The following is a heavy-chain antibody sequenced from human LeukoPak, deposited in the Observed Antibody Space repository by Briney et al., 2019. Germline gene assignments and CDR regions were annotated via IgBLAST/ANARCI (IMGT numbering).Heavy chain of an antibody. CDR1: GGSISSYY. CDR3: ARVEGVGYDLWSGYYTGWFDP. Sequence: SETLSLTCTVSGGSISSYYWSWIRQPAGKGLEWIGRIYTSGSTNYNPSLKSRVTMSVDTSKNQFSLKLSSVTAADTAVYYCARVEGVGYDLWSGYYTGWFDPWGQGTLVTVSS. J-gene: IGHJ5*02. CDR2: IYTSGST. V-gene: IGHV4-4*07. D-gene: IGHD3-3*01.